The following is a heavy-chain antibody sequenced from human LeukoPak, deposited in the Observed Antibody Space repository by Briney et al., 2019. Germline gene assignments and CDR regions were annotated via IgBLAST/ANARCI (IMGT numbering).Heavy chain of an antibody. D-gene: IGHD2-2*01. CDR1: GGTFSSYA. J-gene: IGHJ3*02. CDR3: AIGYCSSTSCYEYAFDI. V-gene: IGHV1-69*05. CDR2: IIPIFGTA. Sequence: SVKVSCKASGGTFSSYAISWVRQAPGQGLEWMGGIIPIFGTANYAQKFQGRVTITTDESTSTAYMELSSLRSEDTAVYYCAIGYCSSTSCYEYAFDIWGQGTMVTVSS.